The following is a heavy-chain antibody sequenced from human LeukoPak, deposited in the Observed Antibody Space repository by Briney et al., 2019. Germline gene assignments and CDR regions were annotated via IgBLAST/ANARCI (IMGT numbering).Heavy chain of an antibody. V-gene: IGHV3-9*01. CDR3: AKDTSITAAGTFDY. J-gene: IGHJ4*02. D-gene: IGHD6-13*01. CDR2: ISWNSGSI. CDR1: GFTFDDYA. Sequence: GGSLRLSCAASGFTFDDYAMPWVRQAPGKGLEWVSGISWNSGSIGYADSVKGRFTISRDNAKNSLYLQMNSLRAEDTALYYCAKDTSITAAGTFDYWGQGALVTVSS.